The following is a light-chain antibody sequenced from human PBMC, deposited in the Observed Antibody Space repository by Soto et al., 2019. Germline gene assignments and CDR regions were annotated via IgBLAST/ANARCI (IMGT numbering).Light chain of an antibody. J-gene: IGKJ4*01. CDR2: DAS. Sequence: EIVLTQSPATLSLSPGERATLSCRASQSVSIYLAWYQHRPGQAPRLLIYDASNRATGIPARFSGSGSGTDFTLTISSLEPEDFAVYYCQQRVDWLTFGGGTKVEIK. CDR3: QQRVDWLT. CDR1: QSVSIY. V-gene: IGKV3-11*01.